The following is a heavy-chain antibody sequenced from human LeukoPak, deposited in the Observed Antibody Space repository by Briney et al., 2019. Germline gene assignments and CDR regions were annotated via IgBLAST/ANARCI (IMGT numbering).Heavy chain of an antibody. CDR3: ARDTIGNRGAPDY. CDR2: VFYSGST. J-gene: IGHJ4*02. V-gene: IGHV4-39*02. Sequence: SETLSLTCTVSGGSISSSSHYWGWIRQPPGKGLEWIGNVFYSGSTYYNPSLKSRVTISVDTSKNQFSLKLSSVTAADTAVYYCARDTIGNRGAPDYWGQGTLVTVSS. D-gene: IGHD3-10*01. CDR1: GGSISSSSHY.